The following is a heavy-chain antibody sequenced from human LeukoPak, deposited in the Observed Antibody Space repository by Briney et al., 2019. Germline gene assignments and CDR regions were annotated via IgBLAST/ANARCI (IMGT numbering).Heavy chain of an antibody. CDR1: GFTFSSYS. CDR2: ISSSSSTI. V-gene: IGHV3-48*01. J-gene: IGHJ4*02. Sequence: GGSLRLSCAASGFTFSSYSMNWVRQAPGKGLEWVSYISSSSSTIYYADSVKGRFTISRDNSKSVLYLQMNSLRAEDPAVYYCAKGTIGAADTNFDYWGQGALVTVSS. CDR3: AKGTIGAADTNFDY. D-gene: IGHD6-13*01.